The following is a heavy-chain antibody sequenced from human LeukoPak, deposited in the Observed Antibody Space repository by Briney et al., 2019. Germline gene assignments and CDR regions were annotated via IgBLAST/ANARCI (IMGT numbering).Heavy chain of an antibody. CDR2: ISSSSSYI. CDR1: GFTFSAYD. D-gene: IGHD2-15*01. J-gene: IGHJ3*02. V-gene: IGHV3-21*01. CDR3: VGLLTTDAFDI. Sequence: GGSLRLSCAASGFTFSAYDMNWVRQAPGKGLEWVSSISSSSSYIYYADSVKGRFTISRDNAKNSLYLQMNSLRAEDTAVYYCVGLLTTDAFDIWGQGTMVTVSS.